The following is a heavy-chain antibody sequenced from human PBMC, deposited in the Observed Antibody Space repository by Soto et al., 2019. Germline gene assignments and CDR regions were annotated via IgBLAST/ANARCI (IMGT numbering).Heavy chain of an antibody. V-gene: IGHV3-30*18. J-gene: IGHJ4*02. CDR3: AKDRTYYDILTGLPDY. D-gene: IGHD3-9*01. Sequence: GGSLRLSCAASGFTFSSYGMHWVRQAPGKGLEWVAVISYDGSNKYYADSVKGRFTISRDNSKNTLCLQMNSLRAEDTAVYYCAKDRTYYDILTGLPDYWGQGTLVTVSS. CDR2: ISYDGSNK. CDR1: GFTFSSYG.